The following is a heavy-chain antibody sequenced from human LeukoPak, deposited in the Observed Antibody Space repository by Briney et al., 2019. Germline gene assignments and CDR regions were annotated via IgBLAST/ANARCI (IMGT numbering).Heavy chain of an antibody. J-gene: IGHJ1*01. CDR2: INWNNDGI. Sequence: GGSLRLSCVASGFTFADHAMHWVRRAPGRGLEWVTGINWNNDGIVYAASVKGRFTVSRDNAKNTLYLQMNGLRPEDTAFYYCARDDYNTLGYNFHHWGQGTLVTVSS. D-gene: IGHD1-1*01. CDR1: GFTFADHA. CDR3: ARDDYNTLGYNFHH. V-gene: IGHV3-9*01.